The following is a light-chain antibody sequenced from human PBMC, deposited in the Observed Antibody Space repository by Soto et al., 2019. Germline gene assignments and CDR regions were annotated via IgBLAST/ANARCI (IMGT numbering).Light chain of an antibody. CDR2: GAS. CDR1: QSVSIN. CDR3: QHYNNWPPWT. J-gene: IGKJ1*01. V-gene: IGKV3-15*01. Sequence: EIVMTQSPATLSVSPGERATLSCRASQSVSINLAWYQQKPGQAPRLLIYGASSRATGIPARFSGSGSGTEFTLTISSLQSEDFAVYYCQHYNNWPPWTFGQGTKVELK.